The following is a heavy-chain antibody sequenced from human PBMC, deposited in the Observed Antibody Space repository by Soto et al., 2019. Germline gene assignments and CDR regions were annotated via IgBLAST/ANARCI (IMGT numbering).Heavy chain of an antibody. CDR2: IYYSGST. CDR1: GGSVSSGSYY. CDR3: ARGAGYSYGYGYYGMDV. D-gene: IGHD5-18*01. V-gene: IGHV4-61*01. Sequence: PSETLSLTCTVSGGSVSSGSYYWSWIRQPPGKGLEWIGYIYYSGSTNYNPSLKSRVTISVDTSKNQFSLKLSSVTAADTAVYYCARGAGYSYGYGYYGMDVWGKGTRVTVSS. J-gene: IGHJ6*04.